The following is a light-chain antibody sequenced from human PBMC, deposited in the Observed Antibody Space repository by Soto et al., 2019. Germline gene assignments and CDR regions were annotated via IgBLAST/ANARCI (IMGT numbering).Light chain of an antibody. Sequence: EIVLTQSPGTLSLSPGERATLSCRASQSVSSSSLAWYHQKPGQAPSLLIYGASSSATGIPDRFSGSGSGTDFTSTISRLEPEDFAVYYCKQYGSSPLFTFCPGTNLDIK. V-gene: IGKV3-20*01. CDR2: GAS. CDR3: KQYGSSPLFT. CDR1: QSVSSSS. J-gene: IGKJ3*01.